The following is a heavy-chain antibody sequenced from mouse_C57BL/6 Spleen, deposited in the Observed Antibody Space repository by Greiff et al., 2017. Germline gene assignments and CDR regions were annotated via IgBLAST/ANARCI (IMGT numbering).Heavy chain of an antibody. CDR1: GFTFSDYG. CDR3: AADYDYDLDY. V-gene: IGHV5-17*01. CDR2: ISSGSSTI. J-gene: IGHJ2*01. D-gene: IGHD2-4*01. Sequence: EVKLMESGGGLVKPGGSLKLSCAASGFTFSDYGMHWVRQAPEKGLEWVAYISSGSSTIYYADTVKGRFTISRDNAKNTLFLQMTSLRSEDTAMYYCAADYDYDLDYWGQGTTLTVSS.